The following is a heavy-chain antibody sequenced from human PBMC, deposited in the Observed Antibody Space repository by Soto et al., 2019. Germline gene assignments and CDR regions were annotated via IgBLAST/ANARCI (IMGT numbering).Heavy chain of an antibody. V-gene: IGHV3-30*03. CDR1: GFISSIYG. CDR3: ARDVATSGSKYYYGMAV. J-gene: IGHJ6*02. CDR2: ISYDGSYQ. Sequence: ESGGGVVQPGRSLRLSCSASGFISSIYGMHWVRQAPGKGLEWVAVISYDGSYQYYADSVKGRFTISRDNSKNTLYLEMNSLRIEDTAVYSCARDVATSGSKYYYGMAVWGQGTAVTVSS. D-gene: IGHD6-13*01.